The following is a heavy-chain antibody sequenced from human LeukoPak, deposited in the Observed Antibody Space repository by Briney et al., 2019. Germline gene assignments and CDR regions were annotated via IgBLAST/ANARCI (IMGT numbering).Heavy chain of an antibody. CDR3: ASLYCSGGSCYPETQWDYYYGMDV. V-gene: IGHV4-34*01. CDR2: INHSGST. D-gene: IGHD2-15*01. J-gene: IGHJ6*02. CDR1: GGSFSGYY. Sequence: SETLSLTCAVYGGSFSGYYWSWIRQPPGKGLEWIGEINHSGSTNYNPSLKSRVTISVDTSKNQLSLKLSSVTAADTAVYYCASLYCSGGSCYPETQWDYYYGMDVWGQGTTVTVSS.